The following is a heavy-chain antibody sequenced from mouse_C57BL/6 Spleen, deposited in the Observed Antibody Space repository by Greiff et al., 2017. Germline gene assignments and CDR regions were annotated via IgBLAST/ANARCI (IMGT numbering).Heavy chain of an antibody. CDR1: GYTFTSYW. CDR2: IDPSDSYT. Sequence: QVQLQQPGAELVKPGASVKLSCKASGYTFTSYWMQWVKQRPGQGLEWIGEIDPSDSYTKYNQKFKGKATLTVDTSSSTAYMQLCSQTSKDSAVYYCARGRVYYDYGGFAYWGQGTLVTVSA. CDR3: ARGRVYYDYGGFAY. D-gene: IGHD2-4*01. J-gene: IGHJ3*01. V-gene: IGHV1-50*01.